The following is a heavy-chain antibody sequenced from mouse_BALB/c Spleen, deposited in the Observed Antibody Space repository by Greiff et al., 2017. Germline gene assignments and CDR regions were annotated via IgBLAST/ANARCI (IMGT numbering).Heavy chain of an antibody. V-gene: IGHV2-6-4*01. D-gene: IGHD3-1*01. J-gene: IGHJ3*01. Sequence: VQLKESGPGLVAPSQCLSITCTVSGFSLSRYSVHWVRQPPGKGLEWLGTIWGGGSTDYNSALKSRLSTSKDNSKSQVFLKMNSLQTDDTAMYYCDRGAGYRYSAWFAYWGQGTLVTVSA. CDR1: GFSLSRYS. CDR2: IWGGGST. CDR3: DRGAGYRYSAWFAY.